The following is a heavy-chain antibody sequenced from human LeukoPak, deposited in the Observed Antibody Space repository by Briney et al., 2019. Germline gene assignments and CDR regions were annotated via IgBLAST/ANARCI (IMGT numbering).Heavy chain of an antibody. CDR1: GYTFTSYD. CDR3: ARNSGIAAAGTSDY. J-gene: IGHJ4*02. V-gene: IGHV1-8*01. D-gene: IGHD6-13*01. Sequence: ASVKVSCKASGYTFTSYDINWVRQATGQGLEWMGWMNPNSGNTGYAQKFQGSVTMTRNTSISTAYMELSSLRSEDTAVYYCARNSGIAAAGTSDYWGQGTLVTVSS. CDR2: MNPNSGNT.